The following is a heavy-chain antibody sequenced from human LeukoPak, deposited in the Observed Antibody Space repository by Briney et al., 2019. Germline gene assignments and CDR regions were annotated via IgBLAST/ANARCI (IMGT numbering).Heavy chain of an antibody. J-gene: IGHJ4*02. V-gene: IGHV1-46*01. CDR1: XXTFXSXY. Sequence: SVXXXXKASXXTFXSXYMHWVRQAPGRGLEWMGIINPSGGSTSYAQKFQGRVTMTRDTSTSTVYMELSSLRSEDTAVYYCAREGNKAFDYWGQGTLVTVSS. CDR2: INPSGGST. CDR3: AREGNKAFDY.